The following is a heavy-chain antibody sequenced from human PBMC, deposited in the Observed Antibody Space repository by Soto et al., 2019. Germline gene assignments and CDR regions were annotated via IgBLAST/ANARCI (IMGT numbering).Heavy chain of an antibody. CDR1: GYDFVTNW. D-gene: IGHD3-16*01. Sequence: GESLKISCSGPGYDFVTNWIGWVRQRPGKGLEWMGIIYLGDSDTRYSPPFEGHVTLSADRSTSTVFLEWSFLKTSDTAMYFCALTGGFAPVYGFDVWGQGTAGTVS. J-gene: IGHJ6*02. CDR3: ALTGGFAPVYGFDV. CDR2: IYLGDSDT. V-gene: IGHV5-51*01.